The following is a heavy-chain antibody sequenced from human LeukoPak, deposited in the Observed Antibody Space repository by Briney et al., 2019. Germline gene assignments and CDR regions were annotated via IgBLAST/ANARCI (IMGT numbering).Heavy chain of an antibody. V-gene: IGHV3-74*01. CDR2: INSDGSST. CDR1: GFTFSSYW. D-gene: IGHD2-2*01. CDR3: ARGCSSTSCPFDY. Sequence: GGSLRLSCAASGFTFSSYWMHWVRQAPGKGLVWVSRINSDGSSTIYADSVKGRFTISRDNAKNTLYLQMNSLRAEDTAVYYCARGCSSTSCPFDYWGQGTLVTVSS. J-gene: IGHJ4*02.